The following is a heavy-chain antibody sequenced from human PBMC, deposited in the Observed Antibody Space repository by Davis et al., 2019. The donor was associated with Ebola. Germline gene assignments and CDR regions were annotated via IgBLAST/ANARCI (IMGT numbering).Heavy chain of an antibody. CDR3: AESGFSTAYYVNSAPLDI. CDR2: IYYSGST. D-gene: IGHD3-22*01. J-gene: IGHJ3*02. V-gene: IGHV4-59*01. Sequence: SETLSLTCTVSGASFSRYYWSWIRQPPGKGLEWIGYIYYSGSTNYNPSLKSRVTISVDTSKNQFSLKLSSVTAADTAVYFCAESGFSTAYYVNSAPLDIWGQGTMVTVSS. CDR1: GASFSRYY.